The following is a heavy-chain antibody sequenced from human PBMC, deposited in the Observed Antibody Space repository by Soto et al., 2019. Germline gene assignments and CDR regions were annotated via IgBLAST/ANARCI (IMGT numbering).Heavy chain of an antibody. CDR2: ISAYNGNT. V-gene: IGHV1-18*01. CDR1: GGTFSSYA. Sequence: ASVKVSCKASGGTFSSYAISWVRQAPGQGLEWMGWISAYNGNTNYAQKLQGRVTMTTDTSTSTVYMELRSLRSDDTAVYYCARHNGPLYVGYYYDMDVWGQGTTVTVSS. J-gene: IGHJ6*02. CDR3: ARHNGPLYVGYYYDMDV. D-gene: IGHD3-16*01.